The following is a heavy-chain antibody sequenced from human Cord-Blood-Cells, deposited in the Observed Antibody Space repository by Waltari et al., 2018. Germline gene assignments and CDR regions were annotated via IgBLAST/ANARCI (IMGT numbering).Heavy chain of an antibody. D-gene: IGHD7-27*01. CDR3: ARVRVSGDRYFDL. V-gene: IGHV4-61*09. Sequence: QVQLQESGPGLVKPSQTLSLTCTVSGGSISSGSYYWCWIRQPAGKGLEWIGYIYTSGSTNYNPSLKSRVTISVDTSKNQFSLKLSSVTAADTAVYYCARVRVSGDRYFDLWGRGTLVTVSS. CDR1: GGSISSGSYY. J-gene: IGHJ2*01. CDR2: IYTSGST.